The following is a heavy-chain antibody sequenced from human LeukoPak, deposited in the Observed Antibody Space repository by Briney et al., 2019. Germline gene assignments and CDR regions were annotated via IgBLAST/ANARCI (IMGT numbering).Heavy chain of an antibody. J-gene: IGHJ5*02. CDR1: GGTFSSYA. D-gene: IGHD2-2*02. Sequence: ASVKVSCKASGGTFSSYASSWVRQAPGQGLEWMGRMIPILGIANYAQKFQGRVTITADKSTSTAYMELSSLRSEDTAVYYCARDLLDGCSSTSCYTKGWFDPWGQGTLVTVSS. CDR3: ARDLLDGCSSTSCYTKGWFDP. V-gene: IGHV1-69*04. CDR2: MIPILGIA.